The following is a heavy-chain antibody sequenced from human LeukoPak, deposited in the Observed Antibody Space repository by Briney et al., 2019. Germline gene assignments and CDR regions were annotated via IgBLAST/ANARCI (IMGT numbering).Heavy chain of an antibody. D-gene: IGHD2-21*01. CDR1: GFTFNVYS. CDR2: ISSNSKYI. V-gene: IGHV3-21*01. CDR3: ARDSCDFDY. J-gene: IGHJ4*02. Sequence: GGSLRLSCGASGFTFNVYSMNWVRQAPGKRRECVSSISSNSKYIYYSDSMRGGFPVARDNAKNSLFLPLDSPRSDDTAVSYCARDSCDFDYWGQGTLVTVSS.